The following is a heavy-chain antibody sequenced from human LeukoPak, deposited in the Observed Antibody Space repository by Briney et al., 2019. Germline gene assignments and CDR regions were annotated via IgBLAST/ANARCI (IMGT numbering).Heavy chain of an antibody. V-gene: IGHV4-61*02. D-gene: IGHD6-13*01. CDR1: GGSISSGSYY. CDR3: AREYSSYYYYMDV. Sequence: SETLSLTCTVSGGSISSGSYYWSWIRQPAGKGLEWIGRIYTSGSTNYNPSLKSRVTISVDTSKNQFSLKLSSVTAADTAVYYCAREYSSYYYYMDVWGKGTTVTVSS. CDR2: IYTSGST. J-gene: IGHJ6*03.